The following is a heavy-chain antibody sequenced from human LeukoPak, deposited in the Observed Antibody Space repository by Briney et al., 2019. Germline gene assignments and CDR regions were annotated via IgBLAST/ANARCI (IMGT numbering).Heavy chain of an antibody. CDR2: IYTSGST. V-gene: IGHV4-4*09. J-gene: IGHJ4*02. Sequence: SETLSLTCTVSGAFSSYSWSWIRQPPGKGLEWIGYIYTSGSTNYNPSLKSRVTISVDTSKNQFSLKLSSVTAADTAVYYCARHWSILGSEGGYYFDYWGQGALVTVSS. CDR3: ARHWSILGSEGGYYFDY. CDR1: GAFSSYS. D-gene: IGHD6-6*01.